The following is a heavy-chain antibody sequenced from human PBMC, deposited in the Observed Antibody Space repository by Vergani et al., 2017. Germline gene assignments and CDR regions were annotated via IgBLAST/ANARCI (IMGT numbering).Heavy chain of an antibody. CDR3: ARDDDDSSEGGAFDI. V-gene: IGHV3-30-3*01. CDR1: GFTFSSYA. J-gene: IGHJ3*02. D-gene: IGHD3-22*01. CDR2: ISYDGSNK. Sequence: QVQLVESGGGVVQPGRSLRLSCAASGFTFSSYAMHWVRQAPGKGLEGVAVISYDGSNKYYADYVKGRFTISRDNSKNTLYLQMNSLRAEDTAVYYCARDDDDSSEGGAFDIWGQGTMVTVSS.